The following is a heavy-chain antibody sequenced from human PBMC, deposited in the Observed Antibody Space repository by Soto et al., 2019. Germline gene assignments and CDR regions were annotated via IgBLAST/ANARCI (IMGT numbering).Heavy chain of an antibody. CDR3: ASGSGWYHY. D-gene: IGHD6-19*01. CDR1: GFTFSSYA. J-gene: IGHJ4*02. CDR2: ISYDGSNK. V-gene: IGHV3-30-3*01. Sequence: GGSLRLSCAASGFTFSSYAMHWVRQAPGKGLEWVAVISYDGSNKYYADSVKGRFTISRDNSKNTLYLQMNSLRAEDTAVYYCASGSGWYHYWGQGTLVTVPQ.